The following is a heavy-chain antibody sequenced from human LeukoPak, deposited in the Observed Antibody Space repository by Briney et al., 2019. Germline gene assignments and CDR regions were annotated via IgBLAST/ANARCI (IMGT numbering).Heavy chain of an antibody. J-gene: IGHJ3*02. CDR3: ARASYYYDTSGLGAFDI. V-gene: IGHV3-9*01. CDR2: INWDGSRI. D-gene: IGHD3-22*01. Sequence: GGSLRLSCAASGFTFDDHAMYWVRQAPGKGLEWVSGINWDGSRIGYADAVKGRFTISRDSAKNSLYLQMNGLRTEDTALYYCARASYYYDTSGLGAFDIWGQGTLVTVSS. CDR1: GFTFDDHA.